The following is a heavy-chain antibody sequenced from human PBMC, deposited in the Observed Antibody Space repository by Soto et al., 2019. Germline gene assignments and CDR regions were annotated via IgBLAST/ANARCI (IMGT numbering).Heavy chain of an antibody. D-gene: IGHD2-2*02. J-gene: IGHJ6*02. Sequence: SVKVSCKASGGTFSSYAISWVRQAPGQGLEWMGGIIPIFGTANYAQKFQGRVTITADESTSTAYMELSSLRSEDTAVYYCARVRCSSTSCYTHYYYYGMDVWGQRTTVTVSS. V-gene: IGHV1-69*13. CDR2: IIPIFGTA. CDR3: ARVRCSSTSCYTHYYYYGMDV. CDR1: GGTFSSYA.